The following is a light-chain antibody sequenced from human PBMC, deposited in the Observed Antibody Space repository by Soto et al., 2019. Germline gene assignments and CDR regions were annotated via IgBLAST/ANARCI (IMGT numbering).Light chain of an antibody. Sequence: EIMMTKSPATLSVYTGERATLSCRASQSVSSNLAWYQQKPGQAPRLLIYGASTRATGIPARFSGSGSGTEFTLTISSLQSEDFAVYYCQQYNNWPPIPFGQGTRLEIK. CDR2: GAS. V-gene: IGKV3-15*01. CDR3: QQYNNWPPIP. CDR1: QSVSSN. J-gene: IGKJ5*01.